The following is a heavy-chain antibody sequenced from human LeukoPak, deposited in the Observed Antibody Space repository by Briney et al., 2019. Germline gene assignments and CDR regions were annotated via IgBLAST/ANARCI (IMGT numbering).Heavy chain of an antibody. Sequence: GGALRLSCAASGFTLSSNYMSWVRQAPGKGLEWVSVIYSDDTTYYADSVKGRFTISRDNSKNTLHLQMNSLRAEDMAVYYCALSRYSSSSVWDFWGQGTLVTVSS. CDR2: IYSDDTT. J-gene: IGHJ4*02. V-gene: IGHV3-66*01. CDR3: ALSRYSSSSVWDF. CDR1: GFTLSSNY. D-gene: IGHD6-6*01.